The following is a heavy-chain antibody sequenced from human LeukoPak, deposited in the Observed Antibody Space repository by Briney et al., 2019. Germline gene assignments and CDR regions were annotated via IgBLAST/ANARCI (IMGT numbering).Heavy chain of an antibody. CDR1: GYTFTGYY. Sequence: ASVNVSCKASGYTFTGYYMHWVRQAPGQGVEWMGRINPNSGGTNYAQKFQGRVTMTRDTSISTAYMELSRLRFDDTAVYYCARDTTTIFRITMVRGVARDYWGQGTLVTVSS. CDR3: ARDTTTIFRITMVRGVARDY. CDR2: INPNSGGT. D-gene: IGHD3-10*01. V-gene: IGHV1-2*06. J-gene: IGHJ4*02.